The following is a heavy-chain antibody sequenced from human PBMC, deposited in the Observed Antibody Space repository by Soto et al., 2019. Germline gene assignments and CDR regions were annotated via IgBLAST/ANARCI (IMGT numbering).Heavy chain of an antibody. Sequence: PGGSLRLSCAASGFIFSDHYIDWVRQAPGKGLEWVGRTRNKANSHTTEYAASVKGRFTISRDDSKNSLYLQMNSLKIEDTAVYYCARATTVTDYWGQGTLVTVSS. J-gene: IGHJ4*02. CDR1: GFIFSDHY. CDR3: ARATTVTDY. D-gene: IGHD4-17*01. CDR2: TRNKANSHTT. V-gene: IGHV3-72*01.